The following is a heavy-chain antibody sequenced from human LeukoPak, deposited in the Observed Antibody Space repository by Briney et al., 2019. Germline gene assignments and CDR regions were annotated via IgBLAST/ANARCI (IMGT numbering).Heavy chain of an antibody. CDR1: GFTFPGNY. D-gene: IGHD3-10*01. V-gene: IGHV1-2*02. Sequence: ASVKVSCKASGFTFPGNYMHWVRQAPGQGLEWMGWINPNSGGTNYAQKFQGRVTMTRDTSISTAYMELSRLRSDDTALYYCARDSRDSGSYYPGYGMDVWGQGTTVTVSS. CDR2: INPNSGGT. CDR3: ARDSRDSGSYYPGYGMDV. J-gene: IGHJ6*02.